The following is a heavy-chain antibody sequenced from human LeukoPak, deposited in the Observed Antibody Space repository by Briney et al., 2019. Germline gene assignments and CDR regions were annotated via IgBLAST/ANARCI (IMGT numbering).Heavy chain of an antibody. J-gene: IGHJ4*02. CDR1: GFTFSSYS. V-gene: IGHV3-21*01. CDR3: ARVYSDYDSPAY. D-gene: IGHD5-12*01. Sequence: GGSLRLSCAASGFTFSSYSMNWVRQAPGKGLEWVSSISSSSSYIYYADSVKGRFTISRDNAKNSLYLQMNSLRAEDTAVYYCARVYSDYDSPAYWGQGTLVTVSS. CDR2: ISSSSSYI.